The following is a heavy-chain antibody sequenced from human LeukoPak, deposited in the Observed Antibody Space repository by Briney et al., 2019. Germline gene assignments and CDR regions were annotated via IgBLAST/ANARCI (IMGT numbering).Heavy chain of an antibody. J-gene: IGHJ4*02. Sequence: VKPSETLSLTCTVSGGSIRSSHWSWIRQPPGKGLEFIGYIYYSGTSNYNPSLKSRVTISVDTSKNQFSLKLSSVTAADTAVYYCARLGDGFNTAGGFDYWGQGTLVTVSS. CDR2: IYYSGTS. CDR1: GGSIRSSH. V-gene: IGHV4-59*08. D-gene: IGHD5-24*01. CDR3: ARLGDGFNTAGGFDY.